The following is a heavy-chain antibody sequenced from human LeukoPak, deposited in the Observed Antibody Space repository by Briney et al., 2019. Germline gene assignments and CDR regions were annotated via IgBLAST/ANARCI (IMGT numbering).Heavy chain of an antibody. Sequence: PGGSLRLSCAASGFTFSSYAMSWVRQAPGKGLEWVSAISGSGGSTYYADSVKGRFTISRDNSKNTLYLQMNSLRAEDTAVYYCAKEYGSSGWYTPYYYYYGMDVWGQGTTVTVSS. CDR2: ISGSGGST. CDR3: AKEYGSSGWYTPYYYYYGMDV. J-gene: IGHJ6*02. D-gene: IGHD6-19*01. CDR1: GFTFSSYA. V-gene: IGHV3-23*01.